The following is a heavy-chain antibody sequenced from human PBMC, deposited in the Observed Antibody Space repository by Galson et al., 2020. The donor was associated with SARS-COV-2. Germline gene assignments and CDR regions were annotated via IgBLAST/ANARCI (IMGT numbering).Heavy chain of an antibody. CDR3: ARGHAHYDNSGYLTGWFDP. J-gene: IGHJ5*02. V-gene: IGHV1-69*05. CDR2: IIPFLGTP. Sequence: ASVKVSCKASGGTFSNYAISWVRQAPGQGLEWMGGIIPFLGTPNYAQKFQDRVTITTDESTSTDYMELNSLKSDDTAVYYCARGHAHYDNSGYLTGWFDPWGQGSLVTVSS. CDR1: GGTFSNYA. D-gene: IGHD3-22*01.